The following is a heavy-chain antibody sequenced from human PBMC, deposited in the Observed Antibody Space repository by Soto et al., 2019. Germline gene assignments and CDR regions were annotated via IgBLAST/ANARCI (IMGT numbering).Heavy chain of an antibody. Sequence: QVQLVQSGAEVKKPGASVKVSCKASGYTFTGNYMHWVRQAPGQGLEWMGWINPNSGGTNYAQKFQGRVTLTRDTSISPDYMEVSRVRSDDTAVYYCGRGGDSSSPFDIRGQGTMVTVSS. CDR2: INPNSGGT. V-gene: IGHV1-2*02. D-gene: IGHD6-6*01. CDR3: GRGGDSSSPFDI. CDR1: GYTFTGNY. J-gene: IGHJ3*02.